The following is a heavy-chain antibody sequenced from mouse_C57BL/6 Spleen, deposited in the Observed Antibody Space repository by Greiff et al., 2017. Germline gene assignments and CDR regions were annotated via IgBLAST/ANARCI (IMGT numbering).Heavy chain of an antibody. J-gene: IGHJ3*01. Sequence: VQLQQSGAELVRPGASVKLSCTASGFNIKDDYMHWVKQRPEQGLEWIGWIDPENGDTEYASKFQGKATITADTSSNTAYLQLSSLTSEDTAVYYCTTRWLLSAYWGQGTLVTVSA. D-gene: IGHD2-3*01. CDR2: IDPENGDT. V-gene: IGHV14-4*01. CDR3: TTRWLLSAY. CDR1: GFNIKDDY.